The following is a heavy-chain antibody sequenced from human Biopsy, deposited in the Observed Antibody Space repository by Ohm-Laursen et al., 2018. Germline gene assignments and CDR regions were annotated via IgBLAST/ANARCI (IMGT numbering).Heavy chain of an antibody. CDR2: ISDSGST. CDR1: GGSISSFY. Sequence: QTLSLTCAVSGGSISSFYWTWIRQPPGKGPEWIGDISDSGSTNYKPSLKSRVIISVDTSKNQFSLNLSSVTAADTAVYYCVRRGSGGRSFDHWGQGTLVTVSS. D-gene: IGHD2-15*01. V-gene: IGHV4-59*08. CDR3: VRRGSGGRSFDH. J-gene: IGHJ4*02.